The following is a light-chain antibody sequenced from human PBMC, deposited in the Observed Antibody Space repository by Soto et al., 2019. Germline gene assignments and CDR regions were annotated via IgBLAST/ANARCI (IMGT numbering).Light chain of an antibody. CDR1: QGIRND. V-gene: IGKV1-6*01. CDR3: LQDYTYPLT. Sequence: AIQMTQSPSSLSASVGDRVTINCRASQGIRNDLGWYQQKPGKAPKLLMYAASILQGGVPSRFSGSGSGTDFTLTISGLQPEDFVTYYCLQDYTYPLTFGGGTKVEI. J-gene: IGKJ4*01. CDR2: AAS.